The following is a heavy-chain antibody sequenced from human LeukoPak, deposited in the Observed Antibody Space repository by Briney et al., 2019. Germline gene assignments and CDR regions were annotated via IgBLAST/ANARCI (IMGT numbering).Heavy chain of an antibody. Sequence: GGSLRLSCAASGFTFDDYAMHWVRQAPGKGLEWVSGISWNSGSIGYADSVKGRFTISRDNAKNSLYLQMNSLRAEDTALYYCARETLSRIAVAATVNYYYYMDVWGKGTTVTVSS. CDR3: ARETLSRIAVAATVNYYYYMDV. CDR1: GFTFDDYA. CDR2: ISWNSGSI. V-gene: IGHV3-9*01. J-gene: IGHJ6*03. D-gene: IGHD6-19*01.